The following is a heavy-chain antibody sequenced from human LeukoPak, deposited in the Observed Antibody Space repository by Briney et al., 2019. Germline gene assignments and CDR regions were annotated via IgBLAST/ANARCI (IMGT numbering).Heavy chain of an antibody. Sequence: GGSLRLSCAASGFTVSSNYMSWVRQAPGKGLEWVSVIYSGGSTYYADSVKGRFTISRDNSKNTLYLQMNSPRAEDTAVYYCARDEHYYDSSGSSPFDAFDIWGQGTMVTVSS. CDR1: GFTVSSNY. CDR2: IYSGGST. V-gene: IGHV3-53*01. CDR3: ARDEHYYDSSGSSPFDAFDI. J-gene: IGHJ3*02. D-gene: IGHD3-22*01.